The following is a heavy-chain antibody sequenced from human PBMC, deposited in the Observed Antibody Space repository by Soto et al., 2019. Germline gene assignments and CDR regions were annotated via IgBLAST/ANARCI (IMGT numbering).Heavy chain of an antibody. CDR3: ARKVPWSTSRPDYWYFDL. CDR2: ISGGGDAP. J-gene: IGHJ2*01. Sequence: EVQLLESGGGLVQPGGSLRLSCAGSGFTFNNYAMNWVRQAPGKGLEWVSTISGGGDAPFFADSVRGRFTISRDNSKNTVTLQMNNLGVEDTAVYFCARKVPWSTSRPDYWYFDLWGRGTLGTASS. D-gene: IGHD2-2*01. V-gene: IGHV3-23*01. CDR1: GFTFNNYA.